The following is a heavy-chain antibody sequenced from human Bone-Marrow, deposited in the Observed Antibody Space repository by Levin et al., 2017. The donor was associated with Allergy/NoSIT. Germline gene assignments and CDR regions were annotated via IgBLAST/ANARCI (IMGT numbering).Heavy chain of an antibody. CDR1: GFTFSSYA. D-gene: IGHD3-9*01. V-gene: IGHV3-64D*06. Sequence: RAGGSLRLSCSASGFTFSSYAMHWVRQAPGKGLEYVSAISFDGGSTYYAGSVRGRFTISRDNSKNTLYLQMNSLRIEDTATYYCSLPGGPYRDWFPTGENFWGQGSLVTVSS. CDR3: SLPGGPYRDWFPTGENF. J-gene: IGHJ4*02. CDR2: ISFDGGST.